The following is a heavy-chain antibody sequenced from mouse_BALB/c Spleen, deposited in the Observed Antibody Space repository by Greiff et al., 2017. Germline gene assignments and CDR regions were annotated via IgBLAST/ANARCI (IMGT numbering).Heavy chain of an antibody. CDR2: IRLKSNNYAT. J-gene: IGHJ4*01. Sequence: EVKLMESGGGLVQPGGSMKLSCVASGFTFSNYWMNWVRQSPEKGLEWVAEIRLKSNNYATHYAESVKGRFPISRDDSKSSVYLQMNNLRAEDTGIYYCTRPLTQDYWGQGTSVTVSS. CDR3: TRPLTQDY. CDR1: GFTFSNYW. V-gene: IGHV6-6*02.